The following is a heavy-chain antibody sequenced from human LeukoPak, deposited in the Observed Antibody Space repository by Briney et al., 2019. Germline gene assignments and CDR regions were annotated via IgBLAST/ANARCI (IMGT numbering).Heavy chain of an antibody. CDR2: INPNSGGT. Sequence: ASVKVSCKASGYTFTGYYMHWVRQAPGQGLEWMGWINPNSGGTNYAQKFQGRVTMTRDTSISTAYMELRSLRSDDTAVYYCARDLRAELSHLSESDYWGQGTLVTVSS. J-gene: IGHJ4*02. CDR3: ARDLRAELSHLSESDY. D-gene: IGHD2/OR15-2a*01. V-gene: IGHV1-2*02. CDR1: GYTFTGYY.